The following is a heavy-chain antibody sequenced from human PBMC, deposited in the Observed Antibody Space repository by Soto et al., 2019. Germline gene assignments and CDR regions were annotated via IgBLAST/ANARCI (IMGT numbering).Heavy chain of an antibody. CDR1: GYTSTSYY. Sequence: ASVKVSCKASGYTSTSYYMHWVRQAPGQGLEWMGIINPSGGSTSYAQKFQGRVTMTRDTSTSTVYMELSSLRSEDTAVYYCAREPSSSSYPTPPLTYLDYWGQGTLVTVSS. J-gene: IGHJ4*02. CDR3: AREPSSSSYPTPPLTYLDY. D-gene: IGHD6-6*01. V-gene: IGHV1-46*01. CDR2: INPSGGST.